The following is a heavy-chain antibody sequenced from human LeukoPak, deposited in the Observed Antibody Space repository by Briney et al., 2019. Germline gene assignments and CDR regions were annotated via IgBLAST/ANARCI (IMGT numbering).Heavy chain of an antibody. Sequence: GGSLRLSCAASGFTFDDYAMHWVRQAPGKGLEWVSGISWKSGSIGYADSVKGRFTIPRDNAKNPLYLQMNSLRAEDTAVYYCAELGITMIGGVWGKGTTVTISS. CDR2: ISWKSGSI. D-gene: IGHD3-10*02. J-gene: IGHJ6*04. V-gene: IGHV3-9*01. CDR1: GFTFDDYA. CDR3: AELGITMIGGV.